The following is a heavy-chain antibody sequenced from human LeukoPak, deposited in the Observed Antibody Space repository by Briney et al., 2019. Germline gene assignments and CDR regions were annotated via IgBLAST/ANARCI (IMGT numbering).Heavy chain of an antibody. D-gene: IGHD2-8*01. Sequence: SETLSLTCTVSGGSISSGGYYWSWIRQPAGKGLEWIGRIFYSGSTNYNPSLKSRVTISVDTSKNQFSLKLSSVTAADTAVYYCASYVSRNAFDIWGQGTMVTVSS. J-gene: IGHJ3*02. CDR2: IFYSGST. CDR1: GGSISSGGYY. CDR3: ASYVSRNAFDI. V-gene: IGHV4-61*02.